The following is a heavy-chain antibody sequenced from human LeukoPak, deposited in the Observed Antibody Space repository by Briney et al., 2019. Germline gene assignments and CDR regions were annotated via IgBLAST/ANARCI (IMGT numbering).Heavy chain of an antibody. Sequence: ASVKVSCKASGYTFTNYYMDWVRQAPGHGLEWMGVINPSGGSTTYAQKLQGRVIMTRDASTTTVHVELSSLGSEDTAVYYCAREGYHYYGMDVWGQGTTVTVSS. CDR2: INPSGGST. J-gene: IGHJ6*02. CDR1: GYTFTNYY. CDR3: AREGYHYYGMDV. V-gene: IGHV1-46*01. D-gene: IGHD2-15*01.